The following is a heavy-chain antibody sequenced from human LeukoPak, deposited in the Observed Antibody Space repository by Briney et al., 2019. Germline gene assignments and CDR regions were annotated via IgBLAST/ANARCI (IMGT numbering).Heavy chain of an antibody. CDR3: ASHYYDRSGYY. D-gene: IGHD3-22*01. CDR2: INSDGSST. V-gene: IGHV3-74*01. J-gene: IGHJ4*02. CDR1: GFTFSSYW. Sequence: GGSLRRSCAGSGFTFSSYWMHWVRQAPGKGLVWVSRINSDGSSTSYADSVKGRFTISRDNAKNTVYLQMKSLRAEETAVYYCASHYYDRSGYYWGQGTLVTVSS.